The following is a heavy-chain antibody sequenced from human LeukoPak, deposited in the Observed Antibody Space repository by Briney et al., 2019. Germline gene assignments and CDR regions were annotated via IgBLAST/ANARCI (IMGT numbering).Heavy chain of an antibody. CDR2: INPNSGGT. J-gene: IGHJ3*02. CDR1: GYTFTGYY. CDR3: ARDSSGSYRIAFDK. V-gene: IGHV1-2*02. D-gene: IGHD1-26*01. Sequence: ASVKVSCKASGYTFTGYYTHWVRQAPGQGLEWMGWINPNSGGTNYAQKFQGRVTMTRDTSISTAYMELRRLRSDDTAVYYCARDSSGSYRIAFDKWGQGTMVTVSS.